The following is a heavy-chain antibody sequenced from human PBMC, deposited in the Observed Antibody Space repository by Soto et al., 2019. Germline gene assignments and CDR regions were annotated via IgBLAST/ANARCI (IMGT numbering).Heavy chain of an antibody. J-gene: IGHJ4*02. V-gene: IGHV3-33*01. Sequence: QVQLVESGGGVVQPGRSLRLSCAASGFTFSSYGMHWVRQAQGKGLEWVAVIWYDGSNKYYADSVKGRFTISRDNSKNTLYLQMNSLRAEDTAVYYCASVAAAGNYFDYWGQGTLVTVSS. CDR2: IWYDGSNK. CDR1: GFTFSSYG. D-gene: IGHD6-13*01. CDR3: ASVAAAGNYFDY.